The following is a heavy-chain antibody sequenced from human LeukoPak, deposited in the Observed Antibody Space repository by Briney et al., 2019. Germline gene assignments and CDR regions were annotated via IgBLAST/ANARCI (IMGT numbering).Heavy chain of an antibody. V-gene: IGHV1-18*01. CDR2: ISAYNGNT. CDR1: GYTFTSYG. CDR3: ARVGFLDIVVVPAAMSWFDP. J-gene: IGHJ5*02. Sequence: ASVKVSCKASGYTFTSYGISWVRQAPGQGLGLMGWISAYNGNTNYAQKLQGRVTMTTDTSTSTAYMELRSLRSDDTAVYYCARVGFLDIVVVPAAMSWFDPGAREPWSASPQ. D-gene: IGHD2-2*03.